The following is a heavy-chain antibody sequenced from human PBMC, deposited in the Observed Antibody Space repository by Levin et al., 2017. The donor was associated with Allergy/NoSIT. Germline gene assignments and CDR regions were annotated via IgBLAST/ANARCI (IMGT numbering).Heavy chain of an antibody. Sequence: PGGSLRLSCTASGFSFSSYGMHWVRQAPGKGLEWVALISNHGADTYYADSVRGRFTISRDNSKNTLYLQKNSLEFEDTAIYYCAKDPGEGNNYWSYFGYWGQGTLVTVSS. D-gene: IGHD2-8*02. CDR2: ISNHGADT. CDR1: GFSFSSYG. CDR3: AKDPGEGNNYWSYFGY. V-gene: IGHV3-30*18. J-gene: IGHJ4*02.